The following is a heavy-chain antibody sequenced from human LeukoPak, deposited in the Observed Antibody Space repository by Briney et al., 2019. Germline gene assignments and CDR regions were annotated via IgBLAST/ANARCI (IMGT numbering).Heavy chain of an antibody. D-gene: IGHD3-3*01. J-gene: IGHJ4*02. Sequence: ETLSLTCTVSGGSVSSGSYYWSWVRQAPGKGLEWVANMKLDGSEKNYVDSVKGRFTISRDNTKNSLYLQMNSLRAEDTAVFYCARDQYDTWSRRGNFDSWGQGTLVIVSS. CDR1: GGSVSSGSYY. CDR2: MKLDGSEK. V-gene: IGHV3-7*03. CDR3: ARDQYDTWSRRGNFDS.